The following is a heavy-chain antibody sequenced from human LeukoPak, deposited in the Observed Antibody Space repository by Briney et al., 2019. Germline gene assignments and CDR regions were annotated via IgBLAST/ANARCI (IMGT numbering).Heavy chain of an antibody. Sequence: GGSLRLSCAASGFTFSSYGMHWVRQAPGKGLEWVAVISYDGSNKYYADSVKGRFTISRDNSKNTLYLQMNSLRAEDTAVYYCAREGPTVTTPDFDYWGQGTLVTVSS. CDR3: AREGPTVTTPDFDY. J-gene: IGHJ4*02. D-gene: IGHD4-17*01. CDR2: ISYDGSNK. V-gene: IGHV3-30*03. CDR1: GFTFSSYG.